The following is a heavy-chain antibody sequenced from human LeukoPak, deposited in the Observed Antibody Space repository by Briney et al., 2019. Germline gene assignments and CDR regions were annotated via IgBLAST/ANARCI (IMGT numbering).Heavy chain of an antibody. CDR1: GGSISSGDYY. V-gene: IGHV4-30-4*01. J-gene: IGHJ5*02. CDR2: IYYSGST. D-gene: IGHD3-10*01. Sequence: SQTLSLTCTVSGGSISSGDYYWSWIRQPPGKGLEWIGYIYYSGSTYYNPSLKSRVTISVDTSKNQFSLKLSSATAADTAVYYCARSMVRGANWFDPWGQGTLVTVSS. CDR3: ARSMVRGANWFDP.